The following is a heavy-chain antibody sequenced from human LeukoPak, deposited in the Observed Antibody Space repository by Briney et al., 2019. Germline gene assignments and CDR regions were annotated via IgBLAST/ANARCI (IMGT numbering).Heavy chain of an antibody. V-gene: IGHV3-23*01. CDR1: GFTFSSYA. Sequence: GGSLRLSCAASGFTFSSYAMSWVRQAPGRGLEWVSAISGSGGSTYYADSVKGRFTISRDNSKNTLYLQMNSLRAEDTAVYYCAKVGSWCYYYMDVWGKGTTVTVSS. D-gene: IGHD6-13*01. J-gene: IGHJ6*03. CDR3: AKVGSWCYYYMDV. CDR2: ISGSGGST.